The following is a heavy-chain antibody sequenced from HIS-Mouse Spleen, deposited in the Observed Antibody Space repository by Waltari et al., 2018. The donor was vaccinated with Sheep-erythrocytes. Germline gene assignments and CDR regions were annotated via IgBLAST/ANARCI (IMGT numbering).Heavy chain of an antibody. J-gene: IGHJ2*01. V-gene: IGHV4-38-2*02. Sequence: QVQLQESGPGLVKPSETLSLTCTVSGYSISSGYYWGWIRQPPGKGLEWIGSIYHSGSTCYNQHRKSRVTISVDTSKNQFALKLSSVTAADTAVYYCARDRPRCSSTSCYPGWYFDLWGRGTLVTVSS. CDR3: ARDRPRCSSTSCYPGWYFDL. D-gene: IGHD2-2*01. CDR1: GYSISSGYY. CDR2: IYHSGST.